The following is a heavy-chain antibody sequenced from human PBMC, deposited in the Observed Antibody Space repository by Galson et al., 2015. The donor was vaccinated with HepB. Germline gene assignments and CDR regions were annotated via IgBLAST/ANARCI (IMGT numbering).Heavy chain of an antibody. CDR2: INSDGSST. CDR3: ARDYLLNYGMDV. Sequence: SLRLYCAASGFTLSSYWMHWARQAPGKGLVWVSRINSDGSSTSYADSVKDRFTSPRDNAKNTLYLQMNSLRAEDTAAYYCARDYLLNYGMDVWGQGTTVTVSS. J-gene: IGHJ6*02. CDR1: GFTLSSYW. D-gene: IGHD2/OR15-2a*01. V-gene: IGHV3-74*01.